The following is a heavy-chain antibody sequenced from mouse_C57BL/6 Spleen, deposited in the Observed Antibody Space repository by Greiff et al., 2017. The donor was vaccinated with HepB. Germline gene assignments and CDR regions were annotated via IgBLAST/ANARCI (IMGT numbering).Heavy chain of an antibody. CDR3: ARSFCYDNWYFDV. CDR1: GYAFSSSW. CDR2: IYPGDGDT. J-gene: IGHJ1*03. Sequence: QVQLQQSGPELVKPGASVKISCKASGYAFSSSWMHWVKQRPGKGLEWIGRIYPGDGDTNYNGKFKGKATLTADTSSSTAYMQLSSLTSEDSAVYFCARSFCYDNWYFDVWGTGTTVTVAS. D-gene: IGHD2-4*01. V-gene: IGHV1-82*01.